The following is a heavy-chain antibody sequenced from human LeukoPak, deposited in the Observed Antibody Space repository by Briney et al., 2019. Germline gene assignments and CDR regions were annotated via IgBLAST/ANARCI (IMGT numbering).Heavy chain of an antibody. CDR1: GGSFSGYY. CDR2: INHSGST. V-gene: IGHV4-34*01. D-gene: IGHD5-18*01. CDR3: AREGRGYSYGYGPGFDY. J-gene: IGHJ4*02. Sequence: SETLSLTCAVYGGSFSGYYWSWIRQPPGKGLEWIGEINHSGSTNYNPSLKSRVTISVDTSKNQFSLKLSSVTAADTAVYCCAREGRGYSYGYGPGFDYWGQGTLVTVSS.